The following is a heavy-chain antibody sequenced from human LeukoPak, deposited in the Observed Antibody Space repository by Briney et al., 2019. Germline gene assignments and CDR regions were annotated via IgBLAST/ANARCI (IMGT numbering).Heavy chain of an antibody. CDR3: ARDGSSGSYYIDY. J-gene: IGHJ4*02. V-gene: IGHV3-53*01. CDR1: GFTVSNNY. Sequence: SGGSLRLSCAASGFTVSNNYMSWVRQAPGKGLEWVSVIYSGGSTSYADSVKGRFTVSRDNSKNTLYLQMNSLRAEDTAVYYCARDGSSGSYYIDYWGQGTLVTVSS. CDR2: IYSGGST. D-gene: IGHD3-10*01.